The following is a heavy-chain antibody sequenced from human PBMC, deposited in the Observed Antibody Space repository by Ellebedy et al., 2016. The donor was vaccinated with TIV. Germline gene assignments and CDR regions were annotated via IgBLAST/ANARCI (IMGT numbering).Heavy chain of an antibody. D-gene: IGHD6-6*01. Sequence: SQTLSLTCAISGDSVSSNSATWNWIRQSPSRGLEWLGRPYYRSKWYNDYEVSVKSRITINPDTSKNQFSLQPNSVTPEDTAVYFCTRGGSSRGGGLDVWGQGTTVTVSS. V-gene: IGHV6-1*01. J-gene: IGHJ6*02. CDR1: GDSVSSNSAT. CDR2: PYYRSKWYN. CDR3: TRGGSSRGGGLDV.